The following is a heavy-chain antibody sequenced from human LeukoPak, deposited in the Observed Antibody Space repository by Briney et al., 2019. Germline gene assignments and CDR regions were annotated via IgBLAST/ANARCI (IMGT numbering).Heavy chain of an antibody. Sequence: SQTLSLTCVISGDSVSSNSVSWNWIRQSPSRGLEWLGRTYYRSKWFDEYAVSVKSRITINPDTTKNHASLQLNSVTPEDTAVYYCAREPSRGELDYWGQGVLVTVSS. CDR2: TYYRSKWFD. V-gene: IGHV6-1*01. CDR1: GDSVSSNSVS. D-gene: IGHD4-17*01. CDR3: AREPSRGELDY. J-gene: IGHJ4*02.